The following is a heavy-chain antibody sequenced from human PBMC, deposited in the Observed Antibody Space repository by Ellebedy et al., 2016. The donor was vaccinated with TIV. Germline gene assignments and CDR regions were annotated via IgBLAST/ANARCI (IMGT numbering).Heavy chain of an antibody. D-gene: IGHD3-10*01. CDR1: GFRLTDFG. J-gene: IGHJ4*02. CDR3: ARGGPTQAFDY. Sequence: GESLKISCAASGFRLTDFGMHWVRQAPGKGLDWVAVLYYDGTTTYYSDSVKGRVTVSRDNSRNTFYLHITALRADDTAVYYCARGGPTQAFDYWGRGTRVTVSS. V-gene: IGHV3-30*12. CDR2: LYYDGTTT.